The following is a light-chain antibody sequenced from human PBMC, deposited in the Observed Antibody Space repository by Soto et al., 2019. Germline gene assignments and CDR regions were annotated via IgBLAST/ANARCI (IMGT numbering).Light chain of an antibody. CDR3: HQRQSWPRT. J-gene: IGKJ1*01. CDR2: LTS. V-gene: IGKV3-11*01. CDR1: QAVNTT. Sequence: EIVLTQSPATLSSFPGDRVTLSCRASQAVNTTLAWYQHKPGQAPRLLIYLTSNRAAGIPARFSGSGSGTDFTLTISDVEPEDFAVYYCHQRQSWPRTFGQGTKVYIK.